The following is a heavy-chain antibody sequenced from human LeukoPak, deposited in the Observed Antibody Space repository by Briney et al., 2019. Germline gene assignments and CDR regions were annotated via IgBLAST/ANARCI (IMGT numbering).Heavy chain of an antibody. CDR1: GGSISSSSYY. D-gene: IGHD3-3*01. CDR2: IYYGGST. CDR3: ARRFHTIFGVVIYYMDV. V-gene: IGHV4-39*07. Sequence: SETLSLTCTVSGGSISSSSYYWGWIRQPPGKGLEWIGSIYYGGSTYYNPSLKSRVTISVDTSKNQFSLKLSSVTAADTAVYYCARRFHTIFGVVIYYMDVWGKGTTVTVSS. J-gene: IGHJ6*03.